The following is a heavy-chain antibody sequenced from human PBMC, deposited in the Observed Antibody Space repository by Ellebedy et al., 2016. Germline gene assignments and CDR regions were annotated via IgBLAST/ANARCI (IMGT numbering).Heavy chain of an antibody. CDR3: AKDPDDSSGYYYYYYGMDV. J-gene: IGHJ6*02. Sequence: GESLKISXAASGFTFSSYGMHWVRQAPGKGLEWVAVISYDGSNKYYADSVKGRFTISRDNSKNTLYLQMNSLRAEDTAVYYCAKDPDDSSGYYYYYYGMDVWGQGTTVTVSS. CDR1: GFTFSSYG. CDR2: ISYDGSNK. V-gene: IGHV3-30*18. D-gene: IGHD3-22*01.